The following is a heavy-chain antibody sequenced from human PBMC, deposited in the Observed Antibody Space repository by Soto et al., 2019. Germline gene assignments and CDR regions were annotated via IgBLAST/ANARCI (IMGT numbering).Heavy chain of an antibody. Sequence: ASVKVSCKXSGYTFTSYGISWVRQAPGRGLEWMGWISAYNGNTNYAQKLQGRVTMTTDTSTSTAYMELRSLRSDDTAVYYCARNLPAATSEVVFDYWGQGTLVTVSS. D-gene: IGHD2-2*01. J-gene: IGHJ4*02. CDR1: GYTFTSYG. CDR3: ARNLPAATSEVVFDY. V-gene: IGHV1-18*04. CDR2: ISAYNGNT.